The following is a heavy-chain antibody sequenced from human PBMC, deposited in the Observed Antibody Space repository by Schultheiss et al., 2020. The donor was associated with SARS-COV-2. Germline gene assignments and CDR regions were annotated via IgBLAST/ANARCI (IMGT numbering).Heavy chain of an antibody. J-gene: IGHJ3*02. Sequence: GESLKISCAASGFTFSSYAMSWVRQAPGKGLEWVSAISGSGGRTYYADSVKGRFTISRDNAKNSLYLQMNSLRAEDTAVYYCASNAGWYGAFDIWGQGTMVTVSS. V-gene: IGHV3-23*01. CDR3: ASNAGWYGAFDI. D-gene: IGHD6-19*01. CDR1: GFTFSSYA. CDR2: ISGSGGRT.